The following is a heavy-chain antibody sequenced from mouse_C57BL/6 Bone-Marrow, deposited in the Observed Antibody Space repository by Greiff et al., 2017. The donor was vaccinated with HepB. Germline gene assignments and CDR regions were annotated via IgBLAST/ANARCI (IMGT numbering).Heavy chain of an antibody. J-gene: IGHJ4*01. CDR2: IYPGSGST. CDR1: GYTFTSYW. Sequence: QVQLQQPGAELVKPGASVKMSCKASGYTFTSYWITWVKQRPGQGLEWIGDIYPGSGSTNYNEKFKSKATLTVDTSSSTAYMQLSSLTSEDSAVYYCERSIDGYSYYYAMDYWGQGTSVTVSS. V-gene: IGHV1-55*01. CDR3: ERSIDGYSYYYAMDY. D-gene: IGHD2-3*01.